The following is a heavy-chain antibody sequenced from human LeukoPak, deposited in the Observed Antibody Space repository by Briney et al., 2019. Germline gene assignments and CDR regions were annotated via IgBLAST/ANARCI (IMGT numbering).Heavy chain of an antibody. CDR2: ISYSGGA. Sequence: SETLSLTCTVSGGSISSYYWSWIRQPPGKGLEWIGYISYSGGAYYNPSLKSRLTISVDTSKNQFSLRLSSVTAADTAVYFCARVYDTSGYYADFWGQGTLVTVSS. J-gene: IGHJ4*02. V-gene: IGHV4-59*08. D-gene: IGHD3-22*01. CDR1: GGSISSYY. CDR3: ARVYDTSGYYADF.